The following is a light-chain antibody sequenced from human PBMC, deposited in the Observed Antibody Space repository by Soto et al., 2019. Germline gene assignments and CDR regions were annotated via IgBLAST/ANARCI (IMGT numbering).Light chain of an antibody. CDR3: QKYNNWPPYT. Sequence: EIVMTQYPATLSVSPGERATLSCRASQSVSSNLAWYQQKPGQAPRLLSYGASTRATGIPARFSGSGSGTEFTLTLSSLQSEDFAVYYCQKYNNWPPYTCGQGTKMEIK. J-gene: IGKJ2*01. CDR1: QSVSSN. V-gene: IGKV3-15*01. CDR2: GAS.